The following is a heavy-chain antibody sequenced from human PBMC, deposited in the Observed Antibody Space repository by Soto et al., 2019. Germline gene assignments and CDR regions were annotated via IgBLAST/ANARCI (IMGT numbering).Heavy chain of an antibody. J-gene: IGHJ6*02. D-gene: IGHD2-21*02. CDR3: AYSRCGGDCLQSYSSHYYYGLDV. CDR2: IYWDDDK. Sequence: QITLKESGPTLMKPTQTLTLTCTISGFSLNTGGVGVGWIRQPPGKALEWLALIYWDDDKRYSPSLKSRLTITKDTSKNQVVLTMTNMDPLDTATYYCAYSRCGGDCLQSYSSHYYYGLDVWGQGTTVTVSS. V-gene: IGHV2-5*02. CDR1: GFSLNTGGVG.